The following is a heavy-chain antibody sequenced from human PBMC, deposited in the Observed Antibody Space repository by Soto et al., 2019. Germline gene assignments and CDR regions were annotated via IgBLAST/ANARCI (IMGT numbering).Heavy chain of an antibody. Sequence: PSETLSLTCTVSGGSISSSSYYWGWIRQPPGKGLEWIGSIYYSGSTYYNPSLKSRVTISVDTSKNQFSLKLSSVTAADTAVYYCARRSSGSFYAFDIWGQGTMVTLSS. V-gene: IGHV4-39*01. J-gene: IGHJ3*02. CDR1: GGSISSSSYY. D-gene: IGHD1-26*01. CDR3: ARRSSGSFYAFDI. CDR2: IYYSGST.